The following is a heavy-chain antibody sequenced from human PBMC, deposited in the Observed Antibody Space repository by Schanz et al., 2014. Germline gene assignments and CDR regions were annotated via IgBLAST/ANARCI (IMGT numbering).Heavy chain of an antibody. CDR1: GYTFTSYG. CDR3: TRDRRRYCSTASCLHDNWFDP. CDR2: ITAYNGDT. V-gene: IGHV1-18*01. D-gene: IGHD2-2*01. J-gene: IGHJ5*02. Sequence: QVQLVQSGAEVKKPGASVKVSCKASGYTFTSYGISWVRQAPGQGLEWMGWITAYNGDTNYALKLQGRVTMTTDTSTGTAYMELRSLRSDDTALYYCTRDRRRYCSTASCLHDNWFDPWGQGTLVIVSS.